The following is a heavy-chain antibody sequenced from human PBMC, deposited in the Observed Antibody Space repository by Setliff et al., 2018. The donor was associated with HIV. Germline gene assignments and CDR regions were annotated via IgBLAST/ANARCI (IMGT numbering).Heavy chain of an antibody. CDR3: ARATVLTGDRYYYYYYYMDV. Sequence: KPSETLSLTCAVYGESFSGYYWSWIRQPPGKGLEWIGEINHSGSTFYNPSLRSRVSISIDTTKTQFSLKLSSVTAADTAVYYCARATVLTGDRYYYYYYYMDVWGKGTTVTVSS. V-gene: IGHV4-34*01. D-gene: IGHD7-27*01. CDR2: INHSGST. J-gene: IGHJ6*03. CDR1: GESFSGYY.